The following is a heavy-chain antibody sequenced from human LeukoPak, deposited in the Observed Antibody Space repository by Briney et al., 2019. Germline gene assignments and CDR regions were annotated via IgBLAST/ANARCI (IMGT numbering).Heavy chain of an antibody. V-gene: IGHV3-11*01. CDR2: ISLSGSTV. Sequence: GGSLRLSCAASGFTFSDYYMSWVRQAPGKGLEWVSYISLSGSTVYYADSVKGRFTISRDNAKNSLYLQMNSLRAEDTAVYYCARDYTHTAVVIYYYGLDVWGQGTTVTVSS. J-gene: IGHJ6*02. D-gene: IGHD5-18*01. CDR3: ARDYTHTAVVIYYYGLDV. CDR1: GFTFSDYY.